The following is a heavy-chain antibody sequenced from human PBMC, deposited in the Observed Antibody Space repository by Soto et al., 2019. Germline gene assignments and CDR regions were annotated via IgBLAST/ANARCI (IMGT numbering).Heavy chain of an antibody. CDR1: GFTFSSYS. J-gene: IGHJ4*02. D-gene: IGHD6-13*01. CDR3: ARERGWQLYFDY. CDR2: VSFDSNYI. V-gene: IGHV3-21*01. Sequence: GGSLRLSCAASGFTFSSYSMNWVRQAPGKGLEWVSLVSFDSNYIYYADSVKGRFTISRDNAKNSVYLQMNSLRAEDTAVYYCARERGWQLYFDYWGQGALVTVSS.